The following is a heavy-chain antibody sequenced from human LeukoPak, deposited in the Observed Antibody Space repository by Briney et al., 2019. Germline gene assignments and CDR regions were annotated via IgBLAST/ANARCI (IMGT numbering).Heavy chain of an antibody. CDR3: ARGGRVLNWFDP. CDR1: GGSIGSRY. Sequence: SETLSLTCTVSGGSIGSRYWNWIRQPPGKGLEWIGYVSYSGSANYNPSLKSRVTISVDTSKNQFSLKLSSVTAADTAVYYCARGGRVLNWFDPWGQGTLVTVSS. J-gene: IGHJ5*02. V-gene: IGHV4-59*11. D-gene: IGHD3-16*01. CDR2: VSYSGSA.